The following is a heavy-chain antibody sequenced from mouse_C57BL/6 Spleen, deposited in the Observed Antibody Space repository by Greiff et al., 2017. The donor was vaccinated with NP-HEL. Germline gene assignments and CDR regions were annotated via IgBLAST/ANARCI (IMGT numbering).Heavy chain of an antibody. J-gene: IGHJ4*01. V-gene: IGHV1-26*01. Sequence: EVQLQQSGPELVKPGASVKISCKASGYTFTDYYMNWVKQSHGKSLEWIGDINPNTGGTSYNQKFTGKATLTVDKSSSTAYMELRSLTSEDSAVYDCARYGTTVYYYAMDYWGQGTSVTVSS. D-gene: IGHD1-1*01. CDR1: GYTFTDYY. CDR3: ARYGTTVYYYAMDY. CDR2: INPNTGGT.